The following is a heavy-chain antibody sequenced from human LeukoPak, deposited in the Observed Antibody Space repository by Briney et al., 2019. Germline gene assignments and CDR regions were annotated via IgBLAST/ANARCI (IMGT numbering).Heavy chain of an antibody. D-gene: IGHD3-3*01. CDR2: INHSGST. CDR1: GGSFSGYY. J-gene: IGHJ2*01. CDR3: ARLGSTIYWYFDL. V-gene: IGHV4-34*01. Sequence: PSETLSLTCAVYGGSFSGYYWSWLRQPPGKGLEWIGEINHSGSTNYNPSLKSRVTISVDTSKNQFSLKLSSVTAADTAVYYCARLGSTIYWYFDLWGRGTLVTVSS.